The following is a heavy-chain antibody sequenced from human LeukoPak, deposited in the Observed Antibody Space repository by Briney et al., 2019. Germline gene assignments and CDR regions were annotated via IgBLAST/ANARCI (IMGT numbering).Heavy chain of an antibody. CDR3: ARGPYGYASSATLGSYNWFDP. J-gene: IGHJ5*02. CDR1: GYSFTNYW. V-gene: IGHV5-51*01. D-gene: IGHD3-10*01. Sequence: GESLKISCKGSGYSFTNYWIGWVRQMPGKGLEGMGIIYPGYSHPRCSPSFQDQVTISADKSINTAYLQWSSLKASDTAMYYCARGPYGYASSATLGSYNWFDPWGQGTLVTVSS. CDR2: IYPGYSHP.